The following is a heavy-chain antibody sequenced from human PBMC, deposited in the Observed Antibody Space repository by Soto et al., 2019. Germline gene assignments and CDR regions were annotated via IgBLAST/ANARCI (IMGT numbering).Heavy chain of an antibody. D-gene: IGHD1-7*01. Sequence: ASVKVSCKASGYTFTSYAMLCGRQAAGQRREWMEWINAGNGNTKYSQKFQGRVTITRDTSASTAYMELSSLRSEDTAVYYCARTITGTYDDAFDIWGQGTMVTVSS. CDR1: GYTFTSYA. CDR3: ARTITGTYDDAFDI. J-gene: IGHJ3*02. V-gene: IGHV1-3*01. CDR2: INAGNGNT.